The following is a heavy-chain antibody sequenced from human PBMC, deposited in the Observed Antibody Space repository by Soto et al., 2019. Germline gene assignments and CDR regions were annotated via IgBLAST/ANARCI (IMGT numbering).Heavy chain of an antibody. D-gene: IGHD6-13*01. Sequence: PGGSLRLSCAASGFTFSTYAMAWVRQAPGKGLEWVSGVSASGLNTDYADPVKGRFYISRDNSKNTVSLHMNSLRAEDTALYYCAKGLISSSWYRGDDFWGQGTLVTVSS. CDR1: GFTFSTYA. V-gene: IGHV3-23*01. CDR2: VSASGLNT. CDR3: AKGLISSSWYRGDDF. J-gene: IGHJ4*02.